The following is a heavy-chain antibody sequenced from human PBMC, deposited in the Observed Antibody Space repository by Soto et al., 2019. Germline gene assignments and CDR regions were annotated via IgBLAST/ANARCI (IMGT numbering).Heavy chain of an antibody. CDR3: ARGGAVYDSSGYHYYFDY. J-gene: IGHJ4*02. V-gene: IGHV4-30-4*01. Sequence: SETLSLTCTVSGGSISSGDYYWSWIRQPPGKGLEWIGYIYYSGSTYYNPSLKSRVTISVDTSKNQFSLKLSSVTAADTAVYYCARGGAVYDSSGYHYYFDYWGQGTLVTVSS. CDR2: IYYSGST. CDR1: GGSISSGDYY. D-gene: IGHD3-22*01.